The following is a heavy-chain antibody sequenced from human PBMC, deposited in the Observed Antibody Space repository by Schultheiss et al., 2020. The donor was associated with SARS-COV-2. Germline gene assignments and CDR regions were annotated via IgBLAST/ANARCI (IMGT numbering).Heavy chain of an antibody. V-gene: IGHV4-34*10. Sequence: SETLSLTCAVYGGSFSGYYWSWIRQPPGKGLEWIGEINHSGSTNYNPSLKSRVTMSVDTSKNQFSLKLSSVTAADTAVYYCASGRLGYCSSTSCSLDYWGQGTLVTVSS. D-gene: IGHD2-2*01. CDR2: INHSGST. J-gene: IGHJ4*02. CDR1: GGSFSGYY. CDR3: ASGRLGYCSSTSCSLDY.